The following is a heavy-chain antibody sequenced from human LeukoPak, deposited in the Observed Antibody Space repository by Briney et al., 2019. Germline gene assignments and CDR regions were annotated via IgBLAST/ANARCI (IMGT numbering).Heavy chain of an antibody. D-gene: IGHD1-26*01. J-gene: IGHJ5*02. V-gene: IGHV3-33*07. Sequence: GGSLRLSCATSGFTFSTYGMYWVRQAPGKGPEWVALIWYDGSKKYYADSVKGRFTISRDNAKNSLYLQMNSLRAEDTAVYYCAREVGATWFDPWGQGTLVTVSS. CDR2: IWYDGSKK. CDR3: AREVGATWFDP. CDR1: GFTFSTYG.